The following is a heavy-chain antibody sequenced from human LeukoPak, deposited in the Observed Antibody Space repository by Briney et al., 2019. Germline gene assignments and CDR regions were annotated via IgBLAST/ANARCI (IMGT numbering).Heavy chain of an antibody. D-gene: IGHD7-27*01. CDR1: GGSISSYY. J-gene: IGHJ4*02. Sequence: PSETLSLTCTVSGGSISSYYWSWIRQPPGKGLEWIGYIYTSGSTNYNPSLKSRVTISVDTSKNQFSLKLSSATAADTAVYYCARQVPSNWGSVDYWGQGTLVTVPS. V-gene: IGHV4-4*09. CDR3: ARQVPSNWGSVDY. CDR2: IYTSGST.